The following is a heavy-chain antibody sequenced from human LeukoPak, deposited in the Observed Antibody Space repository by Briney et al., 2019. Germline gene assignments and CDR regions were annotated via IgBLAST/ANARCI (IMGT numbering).Heavy chain of an antibody. Sequence: GGSLRLSCAASGFTFSSYAMHWVRQAPGRGLEWVAVISYDGSNKYYADSVKGRFTISRDNSKNTLYLQMNGLRAEDTAVYYCASEVGITIFGVVIDAFDIWGQGTMVTVSS. CDR1: GFTFSSYA. D-gene: IGHD3-3*01. CDR2: ISYDGSNK. V-gene: IGHV3-30-3*01. CDR3: ASEVGITIFGVVIDAFDI. J-gene: IGHJ3*02.